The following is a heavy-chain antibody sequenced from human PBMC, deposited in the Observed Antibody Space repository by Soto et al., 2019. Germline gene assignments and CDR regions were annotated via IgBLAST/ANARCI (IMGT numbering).Heavy chain of an antibody. CDR3: AMAPIMVRGVIDWFDP. CDR1: GGSISSGDYY. V-gene: IGHV4-30-4*01. CDR2: IYYSGST. D-gene: IGHD3-10*01. J-gene: IGHJ5*02. Sequence: SETLSLTCTVSGGSISSGDYYWSWIRQPPGKGLEWIGYIYYSGSTYYNPSLKSRVTISVDTSKNQFSLKLSSVTAADTAVYYCAMAPIMVRGVIDWFDPWGQVTLVTVSS.